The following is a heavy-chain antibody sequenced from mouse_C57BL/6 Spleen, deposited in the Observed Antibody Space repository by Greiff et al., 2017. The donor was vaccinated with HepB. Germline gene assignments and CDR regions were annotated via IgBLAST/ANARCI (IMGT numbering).Heavy chain of an antibody. CDR2: ISYDGSN. V-gene: IGHV3-6*01. CDR1: GYSITSGYY. D-gene: IGHD4-1*01. CDR3: AREVLTGPFAY. Sequence: VQLQESGPGLVKPSQSLSLTCSVTGYSITSGYYWNWIRQFPGNKLEWMGYISYDGSNNYNPSLKNRISITRDTSKNQFFLKLNSVTTEDTATYYCAREVLTGPFAYWGQGTLVTVSA. J-gene: IGHJ3*01.